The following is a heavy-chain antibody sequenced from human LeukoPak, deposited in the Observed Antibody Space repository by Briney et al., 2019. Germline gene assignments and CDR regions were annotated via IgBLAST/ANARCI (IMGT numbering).Heavy chain of an antibody. Sequence: PGGSLRLSCAASGFTVSSNYMSWVRQAPGKGLEWVSIIYSGGSTFYADSVKGRFTISRDNSKNTLYLQMNSLRAEDTAVYYCARDFNSGSLFGYWGQGTLVTVSS. D-gene: IGHD6-19*01. J-gene: IGHJ4*02. V-gene: IGHV3-53*01. CDR3: ARDFNSGSLFGY. CDR2: IYSGGST. CDR1: GFTVSSNY.